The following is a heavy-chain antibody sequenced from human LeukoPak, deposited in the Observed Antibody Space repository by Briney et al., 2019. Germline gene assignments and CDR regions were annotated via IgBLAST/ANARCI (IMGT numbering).Heavy chain of an antibody. V-gene: IGHV4-34*01. Sequence: PSETLSLTCAVYGGSFSGYYWSWIRQPPGKGLEWIGEINHSGSTNYNPSLKSRVTISVDTSKNQFSLKLSSVTAADTAVYYCARGGPQGYSYAVWGQGTLVTVSS. CDR1: GGSFSGYY. J-gene: IGHJ4*02. CDR2: INHSGST. CDR3: ARGGPQGYSYAV. D-gene: IGHD5-18*01.